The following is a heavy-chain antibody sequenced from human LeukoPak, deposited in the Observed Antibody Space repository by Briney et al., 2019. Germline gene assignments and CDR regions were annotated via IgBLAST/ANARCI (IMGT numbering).Heavy chain of an antibody. J-gene: IGHJ5*02. D-gene: IGHD2-15*01. CDR1: GYTFTTYG. Sequence: ASVKASCKASGYTFTTYGISWVRQAPGQGLEWMGWISAYNGNTNYAQKLQGRVTMTTDTSTSTAYMELRSLRSDDTAVYYCTRDWSCSGGSCYNCFDPWGQGTLVTVSS. CDR2: ISAYNGNT. V-gene: IGHV1-18*01. CDR3: TRDWSCSGGSCYNCFDP.